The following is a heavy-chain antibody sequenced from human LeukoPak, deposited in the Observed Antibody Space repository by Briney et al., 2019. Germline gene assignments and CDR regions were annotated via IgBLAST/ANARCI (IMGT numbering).Heavy chain of an antibody. D-gene: IGHD1-26*01. J-gene: IGHJ4*02. V-gene: IGHV3-23*01. CDR3: ASGDGTYFY. Sequence: PGGSLRLSCAASGFTFSSYAMSWVRRAPGKGLEWVSAISGSGGSTYYADSVKGRFTISRDNAKNSLYLQMNSLRAEDTAVYYCASGDGTYFYWGQGTLVTVSS. CDR2: ISGSGGST. CDR1: GFTFSSYA.